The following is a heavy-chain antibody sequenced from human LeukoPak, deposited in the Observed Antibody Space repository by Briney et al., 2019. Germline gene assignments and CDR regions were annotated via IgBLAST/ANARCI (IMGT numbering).Heavy chain of an antibody. D-gene: IGHD3-16*02. CDR1: GYTFTDYY. V-gene: IGHV1-2*02. Sequence: ASVKVSCKASGYTFTDYYIHWVRQAPGQGLEWMGWINPNTGGTHYAQKFQGRVTITADKSTSTAYMELSSLRSEDTAVYYCARSPNMITFGGVIVADLYYFDYWGQGTLVTVSS. CDR2: INPNTGGT. CDR3: ARSPNMITFGGVIVADLYYFDY. J-gene: IGHJ4*02.